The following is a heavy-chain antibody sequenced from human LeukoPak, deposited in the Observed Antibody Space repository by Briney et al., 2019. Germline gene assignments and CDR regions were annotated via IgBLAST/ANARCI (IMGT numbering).Heavy chain of an antibody. CDR2: IYHSGNT. D-gene: IGHD3-16*01. V-gene: IGHV4-38-2*01. J-gene: IGHJ4*02. CDR3: ARLGGY. CDR1: GYSISSGYY. Sequence: SETLSLICSVSGYSISSGYYWGWIRQPLGKGLEWIGSIYHSGNTYQNPSLKSRATISVDASENQFSLELSSVTAADTAVYYCARLGGYWGQGTLVTVSS.